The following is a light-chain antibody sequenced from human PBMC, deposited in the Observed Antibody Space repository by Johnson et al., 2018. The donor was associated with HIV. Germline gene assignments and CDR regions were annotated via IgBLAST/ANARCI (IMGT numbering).Light chain of an antibody. CDR3: GTWDSSLNAGV. V-gene: IGLV1-51*01. J-gene: IGLJ1*01. CDR1: SSDMGNYA. CDR2: ENN. Sequence: QSVLTQPPSVSAAPGQKVTISCSGSSSDMGNYAVSWYQQLPGTAPKVLIYENNQRPSGIPDRFSGSKSGTSATLAITGLQTGDEADYYCGTWDSSLNAGVFGTGTRVTVL.